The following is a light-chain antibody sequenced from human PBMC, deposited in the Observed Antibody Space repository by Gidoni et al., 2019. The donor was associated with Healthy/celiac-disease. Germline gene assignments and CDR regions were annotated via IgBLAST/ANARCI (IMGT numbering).Light chain of an antibody. CDR2: GAS. V-gene: IGKV3-15*01. CDR1: QSVNSN. CDR3: QQYNNWPPLT. Sequence: PGERATLSCRASQSVNSNLAWYQQKPGQAPRLLIYGASTRATGIPARFSGSGCGTEFTLTTSRLQSEDFAVYYCQQYNNWPPLTFGGGTKVEIK. J-gene: IGKJ4*01.